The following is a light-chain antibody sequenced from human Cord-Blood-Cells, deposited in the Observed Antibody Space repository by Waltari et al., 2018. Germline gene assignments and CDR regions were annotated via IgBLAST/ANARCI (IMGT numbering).Light chain of an antibody. CDR3: CSYAGSYSQVV. CDR1: SSAVGGYNY. Sequence: QSALTQPRSVSGSPGQSVTISCTGTSSAVGGYNYVSWYQHHPGKAPKLMIYDVSKRPSGVPDRFSGSKSGNTASLTISGLQAEDEADYYCCSYAGSYSQVVFGGGTKLTVL. V-gene: IGLV2-11*01. J-gene: IGLJ2*01. CDR2: DVS.